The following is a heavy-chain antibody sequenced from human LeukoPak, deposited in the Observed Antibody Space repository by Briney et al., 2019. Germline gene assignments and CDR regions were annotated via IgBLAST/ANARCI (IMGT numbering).Heavy chain of an antibody. Sequence: GGSLRLSCAASGFTFSSYQMNWVRQAPGKGLEWVSYISSSGSTIYYADSVKGRFTISRDNAKNSLYLQMNSLRAEDTAVYYCAELGITMNGGVWGKGTTVTISS. CDR2: ISSSGSTI. CDR1: GFTFSSYQ. J-gene: IGHJ6*04. V-gene: IGHV3-48*03. D-gene: IGHD3-10*02. CDR3: AELGITMNGGV.